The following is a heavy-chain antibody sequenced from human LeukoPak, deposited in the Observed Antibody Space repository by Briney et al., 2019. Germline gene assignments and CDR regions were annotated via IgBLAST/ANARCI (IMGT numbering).Heavy chain of an antibody. D-gene: IGHD4-17*01. V-gene: IGHV3-21*01. CDR3: AKGDYGDFLYYFNY. CDR2: ISSSSSYI. CDR1: GFTFSSYS. J-gene: IGHJ4*02. Sequence: GGSLRLSCAASGFTFSSYSMNWVRQAPGKGLEWVSSISSSSSYIYYADSVKGRFTISRDNAKNSLYLQMNSLRSEDMAIYYCAKGDYGDFLYYFNYWGQGTLVTVSS.